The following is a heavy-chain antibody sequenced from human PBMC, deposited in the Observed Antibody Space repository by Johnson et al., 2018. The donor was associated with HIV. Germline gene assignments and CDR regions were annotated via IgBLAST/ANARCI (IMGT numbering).Heavy chain of an antibody. J-gene: IGHJ3*01. CDR1: GFTVSSNY. V-gene: IGHV3-13*01. CDR2: IGTAGDT. Sequence: VQLVESGGGLIQPGGSLRLSCAASGFTVSSNYMNWVRQTTGNRLEWVSAIGTAGDTYYPGSVEGRFTISRENAKNSLFLQMNSLRAGDTAVYYCSRESLLPAMTAVDFWGQGTMVTVSS. CDR3: SRESLLPAMTAVDF. D-gene: IGHD2-2*01.